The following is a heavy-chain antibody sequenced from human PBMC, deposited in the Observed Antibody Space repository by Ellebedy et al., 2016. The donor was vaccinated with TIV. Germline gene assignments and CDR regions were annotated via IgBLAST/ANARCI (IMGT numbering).Heavy chain of an antibody. J-gene: IGHJ4*02. V-gene: IGHV1-69*13. CDR2: IIPIFGTA. CDR3: AREGAVAHGVGY. CDR1: GGTFSSYA. D-gene: IGHD6-19*01. Sequence: SVKVSXXASGGTFSSYAISWVRQAPGQGLEWMGGIIPIFGTANYAQKFQGRVTITADESTSTAYMELRSLRSDDTAVYYCAREGAVAHGVGYWGQGTLVTVSS.